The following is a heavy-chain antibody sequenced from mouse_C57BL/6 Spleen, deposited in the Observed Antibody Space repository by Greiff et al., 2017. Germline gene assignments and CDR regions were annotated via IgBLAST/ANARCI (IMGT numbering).Heavy chain of an antibody. CDR3: TRNLGNYFDY. CDR1: GYTFTDYE. CDR2: IDPETGGT. J-gene: IGHJ2*01. V-gene: IGHV1-15*01. Sequence: VQLQQSGAELVRPGASVTLSCKASGYTFTDYEMHWVKQTPVHGLEWIGAIDPETGGTAYNQKFKGKAILTADKSSSTAYMELRSLTSEDSAVYYCTRNLGNYFDYWGQGTTLTVSS. D-gene: IGHD3-3*01.